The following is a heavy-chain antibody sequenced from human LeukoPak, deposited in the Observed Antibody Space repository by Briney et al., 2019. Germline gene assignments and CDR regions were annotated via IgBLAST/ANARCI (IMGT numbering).Heavy chain of an antibody. D-gene: IGHD4-17*01. CDR3: AKDPARRVTVTTS. CDR2: ISYDGSNK. CDR1: GFSFSSYA. V-gene: IGHV3-30-3*01. J-gene: IGHJ4*02. Sequence: GGSLRLSCAASGFSFSSYAMHWVRQAPGKGLEWVAVISYDGSNKYYADSVKGRFTISSDNSKNTLYLQMNSLRAEDTAVYYCAKDPARRVTVTTSWGQGTLVTVSS.